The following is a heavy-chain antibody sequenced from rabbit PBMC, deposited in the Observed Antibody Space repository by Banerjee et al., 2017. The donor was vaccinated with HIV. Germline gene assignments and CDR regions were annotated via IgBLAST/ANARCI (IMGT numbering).Heavy chain of an antibody. CDR3: ARSSAADSFKL. J-gene: IGHJ4*01. Sequence: QEQLVESGGDLVQPEGSLTLTCKASGLDFSSSYWICWVRQAPGKGLEWIACIETGDGSTYYASWAKGRFTISKTSSTTVTLQMASLTAADTATYFCARSSAADSFKLWGQGTLVTVS. CDR2: IETGDGST. V-gene: IGHV1S45*01. D-gene: IGHD1-1*01. CDR1: GLDFSSSYW.